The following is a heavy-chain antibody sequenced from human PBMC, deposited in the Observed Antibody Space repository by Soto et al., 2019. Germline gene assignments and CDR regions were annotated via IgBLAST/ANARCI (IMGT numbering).Heavy chain of an antibody. Sequence: SPTLSLTCAISGDSVSSNSAAWNWIRQSPSRGLEWLGRTYYRSKWYNDYAVSVKSRITINPDTSKNQFSLQLNSVTPEDTAVYYCARGNTAVGTRAFDYWGQGTLVTVSS. CDR1: GDSVSSNSAA. V-gene: IGHV6-1*01. D-gene: IGHD6-13*01. J-gene: IGHJ4*02. CDR2: TYYRSKWYN. CDR3: ARGNTAVGTRAFDY.